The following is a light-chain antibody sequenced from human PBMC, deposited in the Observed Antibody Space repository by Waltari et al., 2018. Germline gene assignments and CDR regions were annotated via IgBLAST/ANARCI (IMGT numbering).Light chain of an antibody. Sequence: DIQMTQSPSTLSASVGDSVTIACRASQSVKNNLAWYQQKPGKAPKVLIHKASRLESGVPSRFSGSGYGTEFTLTISSLQPDDFAIYYCQEYDSLPVTFGGGTRVEIK. J-gene: IGKJ4*01. CDR3: QEYDSLPVT. V-gene: IGKV1-5*03. CDR2: KAS. CDR1: QSVKNN.